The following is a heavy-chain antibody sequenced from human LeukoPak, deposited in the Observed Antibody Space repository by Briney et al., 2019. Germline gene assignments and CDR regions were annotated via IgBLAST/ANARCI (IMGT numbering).Heavy chain of an antibody. Sequence: GGSLRLSCAASGFTLDDFAMHWVRQSPGKGLEWVAGISWDSGSIGYADSVQGRFTISRDNAKKTLFLQMNSLRAEDAALYYCGKDIGFSGRAYDIWGQGTVVTVSS. CDR3: GKDIGFSGRAYDI. J-gene: IGHJ3*02. V-gene: IGHV3-9*01. CDR1: GFTLDDFA. D-gene: IGHD3-3*02. CDR2: ISWDSGSI.